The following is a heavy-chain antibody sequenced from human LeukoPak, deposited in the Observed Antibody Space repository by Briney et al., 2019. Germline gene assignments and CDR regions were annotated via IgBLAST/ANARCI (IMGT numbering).Heavy chain of an antibody. V-gene: IGHV3-33*08. Sequence: GGSLRLSCTASGFTVSSNYMSWVRQAPGKGLEWVAVTWYDGSNKYYADSVKGRFTISRDNSKNTVYVQMNSLRAEDTAVYYCARGRGQQLVNDAFDIWGQGTMVTVSS. D-gene: IGHD6-13*01. CDR2: TWYDGSNK. CDR1: GFTVSSNY. J-gene: IGHJ3*02. CDR3: ARGRGQQLVNDAFDI.